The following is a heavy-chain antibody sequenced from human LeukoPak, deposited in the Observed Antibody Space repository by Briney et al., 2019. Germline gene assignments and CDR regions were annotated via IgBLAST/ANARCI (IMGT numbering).Heavy chain of an antibody. CDR2: IYFSGST. D-gene: IGHD6-6*01. Sequence: SETLSLTCSVSGGSISNYYWSWVRQPPGKGLEWIGYIYFSGSTNYNPSLKSRVTISMGTSENQFSLKLSSVTAADTAVYYCARGAAPHYSDYWGQGTLVTVSS. CDR3: ARGAAPHYSDY. J-gene: IGHJ4*02. CDR1: GGSISNYY. V-gene: IGHV4-59*01.